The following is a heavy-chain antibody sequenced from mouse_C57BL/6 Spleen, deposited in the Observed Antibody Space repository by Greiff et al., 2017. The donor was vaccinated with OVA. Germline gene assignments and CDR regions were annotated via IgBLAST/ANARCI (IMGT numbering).Heavy chain of an antibody. V-gene: IGHV1-18*01. CDR1: GYTFTDYN. Sequence: LVKPGASVKIPCKASGYTFTDYNMAWVKQSLGKSLEWLGDINPNNGGTIYNQKFKGKATLTVDKSSSTAYMELRGLTSEDTAVYYCARGLPHFDVWGTGTTVTVSS. D-gene: IGHD2-2*01. CDR3: ARGLPHFDV. J-gene: IGHJ1*03. CDR2: INPNNGGT.